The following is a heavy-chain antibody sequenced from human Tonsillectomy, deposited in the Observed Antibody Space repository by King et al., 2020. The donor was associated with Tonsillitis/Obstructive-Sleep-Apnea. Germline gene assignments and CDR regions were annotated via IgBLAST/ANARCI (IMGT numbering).Heavy chain of an antibody. J-gene: IGHJ2*01. Sequence: QLVQSGAEVKKPGSSVKVSCKASGGTFSSYAISWVRQAPGQGLEWMGRIIPILSIANYAQNFQGRVTITADKSTTTAYMEVSSLRSEDTAVYYCARDIPPREVLGTWYLDLWGRGTLVTVSS. CDR1: GGTFSSYA. V-gene: IGHV1-69*04. CDR3: ARDIPPREVLGTWYLDL. D-gene: IGHD1-1*01. CDR2: IIPILSIA.